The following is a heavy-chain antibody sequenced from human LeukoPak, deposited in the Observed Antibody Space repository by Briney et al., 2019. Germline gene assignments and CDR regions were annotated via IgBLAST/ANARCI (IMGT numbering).Heavy chain of an antibody. CDR3: ASIVVVIGTRSFDY. Sequence: GGSLRLSCAASGFTFSSYWMSWVCQAPGKGLEWVANINQDGGEKYYVDSVKGRFTISRDNAKNSLYLQMNSLRAEDTAVYYCASIVVVIGTRSFDYWGQGSLVSVSS. J-gene: IGHJ4*02. D-gene: IGHD2-15*01. V-gene: IGHV3-7*01. CDR2: INQDGGEK. CDR1: GFTFSSYW.